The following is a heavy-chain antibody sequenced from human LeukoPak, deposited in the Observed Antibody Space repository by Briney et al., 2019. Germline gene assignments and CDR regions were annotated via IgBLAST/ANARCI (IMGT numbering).Heavy chain of an antibody. D-gene: IGHD1-26*01. CDR3: ATLSGSYYAGGIDY. CDR2: FDPEDGET. Sequence: ASVKVSCKVSGYTLTELSMHWVRQAPGEGLEWMGGFDPEDGETIYAQKFQGRVTMTEDTSTDTAYMELSSLRSEDTAVYYCATLSGSYYAGGIDYWGQGTLVTVSS. V-gene: IGHV1-24*01. CDR1: GYTLTELS. J-gene: IGHJ4*02.